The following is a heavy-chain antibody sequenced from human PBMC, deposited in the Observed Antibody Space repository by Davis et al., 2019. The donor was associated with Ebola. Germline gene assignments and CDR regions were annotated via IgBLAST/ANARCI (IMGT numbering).Heavy chain of an antibody. CDR3: AKHMTIAGTTWFDP. Sequence: PGGSLRLSCVASGFTFSNYGMSWVRQSPGKGLEWVSSISGNSVSTLYGSSVKGRFTISRDNSKNTVYLQMSSLRVDDTAIYYCAKHMTIAGTTWFDPWGQGTLVTATS. CDR2: ISGNSVST. V-gene: IGHV3-23*01. J-gene: IGHJ5*02. CDR1: GFTFSNYG. D-gene: IGHD6-13*01.